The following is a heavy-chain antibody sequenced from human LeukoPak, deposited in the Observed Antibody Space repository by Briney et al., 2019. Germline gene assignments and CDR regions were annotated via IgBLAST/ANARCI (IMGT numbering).Heavy chain of an antibody. D-gene: IGHD3-10*01. CDR1: GYIFTSYW. J-gene: IGHJ3*02. CDR3: ARRNYYGSGSYYGDAFDI. Sequence: GESLKISCKGSGYIFTSYWIGWVRQMPGKGLEWMGIIYPGDSDTRYSPSFQGQVTISADKSISTAYLQWSSLKASDTAMYYCARRNYYGSGSYYGDAFDIWGQGTMVTVSS. V-gene: IGHV5-51*01. CDR2: IYPGDSDT.